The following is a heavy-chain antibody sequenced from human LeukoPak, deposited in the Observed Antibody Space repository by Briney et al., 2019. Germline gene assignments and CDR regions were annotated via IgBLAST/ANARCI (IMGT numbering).Heavy chain of an antibody. V-gene: IGHV4-4*07. Sequence: SETLSLTCTVSGDSLSTYYWSWIRQPAGKGLEWIGRIHTSGTTKYNPSLKRRVTMSLDTSKNQFSLSLSSVTAADTAVYYCARGRWLVVYYFDYWGQGSLVTVSS. CDR1: GDSLSTYY. D-gene: IGHD6-19*01. J-gene: IGHJ4*02. CDR3: ARGRWLVVYYFDY. CDR2: IHTSGTT.